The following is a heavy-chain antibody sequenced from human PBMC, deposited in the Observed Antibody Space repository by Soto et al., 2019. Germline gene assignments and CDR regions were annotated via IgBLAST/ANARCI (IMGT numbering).Heavy chain of an antibody. V-gene: IGHV4-34*01. J-gene: IGHJ6*02. Sequence: SETLSLTCAVYGGSFSGYYWSWIRQPPGKGLEWVGEINHSGSTNYNPSLKSRVTISVDTSKNQFSLKLSSVTAADTAVYYCARGFLGYYYYYGMDVWGQG. CDR1: GGSFSGYY. CDR2: INHSGST. CDR3: ARGFLGYYYYYGMDV. D-gene: IGHD5-12*01.